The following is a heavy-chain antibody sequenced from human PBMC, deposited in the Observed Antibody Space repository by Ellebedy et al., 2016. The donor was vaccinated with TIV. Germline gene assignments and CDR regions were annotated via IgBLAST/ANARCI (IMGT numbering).Heavy chain of an antibody. Sequence: GGSLRLXCAASGFTFDDYAMHWVRQAPGKGLEWVSGISWNSGSIGYADSVKGRFTISRDNAKNSLYLQMNSLRAEDTAVYYCARELAVAGTAYFDYWGQGTLVTVSS. J-gene: IGHJ4*02. CDR3: ARELAVAGTAYFDY. V-gene: IGHV3-9*01. CDR1: GFTFDDYA. CDR2: ISWNSGSI. D-gene: IGHD6-19*01.